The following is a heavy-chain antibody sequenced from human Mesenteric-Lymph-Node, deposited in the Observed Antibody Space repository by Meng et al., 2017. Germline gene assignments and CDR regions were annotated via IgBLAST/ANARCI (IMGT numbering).Heavy chain of an antibody. CDR2: IIPIFGTA. V-gene: IGHV1-69*05. CDR3: ARDDTGYSSGYYPDY. Sequence: SVKVSCKASGGTFSSYAISWVRQAPGQGLEWMGGIIPIFGTANYAQKFQGRVTITTDESTSTAYMELSRLRFDDTAVYYCARDDTGYSSGYYPDYWGQGTLVTVSS. CDR1: GGTFSSYA. J-gene: IGHJ4*02. D-gene: IGHD6-19*01.